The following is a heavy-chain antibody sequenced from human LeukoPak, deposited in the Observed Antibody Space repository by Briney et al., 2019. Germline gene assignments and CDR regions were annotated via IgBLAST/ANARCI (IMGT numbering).Heavy chain of an antibody. V-gene: IGHV1-69*04. D-gene: IGHD6-13*01. CDR3: ATPATGYSSS. CDR2: IIPILGIA. CDR1: GGTFSSYA. J-gene: IGHJ4*02. Sequence: SAKVSCKASGGTFSSYAISWVRQAPGQGLEWMGRIIPILGIANYAQKFQGRVTITADKSTSTAYMELSSLRSEDTAVYYCATPATGYSSSWGQGTLVTVSS.